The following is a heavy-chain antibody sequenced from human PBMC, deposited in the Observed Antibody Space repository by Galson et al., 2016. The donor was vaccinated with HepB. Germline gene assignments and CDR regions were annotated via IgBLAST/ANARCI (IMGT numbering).Heavy chain of an antibody. D-gene: IGHD1-26*01. J-gene: IGHJ6*02. V-gene: IGHV3-30*18. CDR3: AKDSILGATAGFYGIDV. Sequence: SLRLSCAASGFRFTYYGLHWVRQAPGKGLEWVAVISYDGNKEYYADSVKGRFTIFRDNSKTTVYLEMNSLRVEDTAVYYCAKDSILGATAGFYGIDVWGQGTTVTVSS. CDR2: ISYDGNKE. CDR1: GFRFTYYG.